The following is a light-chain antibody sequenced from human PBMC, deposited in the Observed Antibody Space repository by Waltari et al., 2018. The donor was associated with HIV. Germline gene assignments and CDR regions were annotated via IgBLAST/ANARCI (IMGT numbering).Light chain of an antibody. Sequence: QSALTQPASVSGSPGQSITIPCLGTNIHISWFSFVSWYQQFPGKAPQLILSGNSLRSSTVSHRFSASHPGRTASLTISGLQAAAEAVYYCSAYVGTLTPAFGGGTQVTVL. CDR1: NIHISWFSF. J-gene: IGLJ6*01. CDR2: GNS. CDR3: SAYVGTLTPA. V-gene: IGLV2-14*03.